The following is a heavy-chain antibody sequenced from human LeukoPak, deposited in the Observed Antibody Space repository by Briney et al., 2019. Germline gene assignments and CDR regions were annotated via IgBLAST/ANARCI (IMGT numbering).Heavy chain of an antibody. V-gene: IGHV3-7*03. CDR3: ARVRYCGSSSCDHFDS. CDR2: IKQDGSEK. D-gene: IGHD2-2*01. Sequence: GGSLRLSCAASGFTFSNYFMSWVRQAPGKGLEWVANIKQDGSEKYYVDSVKGRFTISRDNARDSLYLQMNSLRAEDTAVYYCARVRYCGSSSCDHFDSWGQGTLVTVSS. J-gene: IGHJ4*02. CDR1: GFTFSNYF.